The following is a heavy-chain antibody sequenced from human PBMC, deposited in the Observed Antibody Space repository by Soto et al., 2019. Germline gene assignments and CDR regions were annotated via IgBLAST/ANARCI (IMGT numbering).Heavy chain of an antibody. J-gene: IGHJ6*02. CDR3: ARVGYCSGGSCYGYYYYYGMDV. CDR1: GGSISSGGYY. Sequence: SETLSLTCTVSGGSISSGGYYWSWIRQHPGRGLEWIGYIYYSGSIYYNPSLKSRVTISVDTSKNQFSLDLSSVTAADTAVYYCARVGYCSGGSCYGYYYYYGMDVWGQGTTVTVSS. D-gene: IGHD2-15*01. CDR2: IYYSGSI. V-gene: IGHV4-31*03.